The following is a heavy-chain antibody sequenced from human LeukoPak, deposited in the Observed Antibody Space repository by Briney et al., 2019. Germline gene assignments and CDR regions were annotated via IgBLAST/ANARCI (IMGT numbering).Heavy chain of an antibody. V-gene: IGHV4-59*08. CDR3: ARLLSGSDLWDWFDP. CDR2: IHHSGTT. CDR1: GDSIIDYY. Sequence: SETLSLTCTVSGDSIIDYYWSWIRQPPGKGLEYIGYIHHSGTTNYNPSLKSRVSISKDTSNNQFSLRRTSVTAADTAVYYCARLLSGSDLWDWFDPWGQGTLVTVSS. D-gene: IGHD3-10*01. J-gene: IGHJ5*02.